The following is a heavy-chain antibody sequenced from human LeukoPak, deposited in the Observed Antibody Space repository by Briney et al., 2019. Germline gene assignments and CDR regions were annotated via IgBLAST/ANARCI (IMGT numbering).Heavy chain of an antibody. CDR2: ISYDGSNK. CDR1: GFTFSSYG. Sequence: PGRSLRLSCAASGFTFSSYGMHWVRQAPGKGLEWVAVISYDGSNKYYADSVKGRFTISRDNSKNTLYLQMNSLRAEDTAVYYCARETYAFDIWGQGTMVTVSS. V-gene: IGHV3-30*03. J-gene: IGHJ3*02. CDR3: ARETYAFDI.